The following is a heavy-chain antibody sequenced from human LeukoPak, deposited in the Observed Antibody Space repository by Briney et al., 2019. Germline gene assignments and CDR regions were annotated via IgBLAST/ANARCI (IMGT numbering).Heavy chain of an antibody. CDR1: GYTFTGYC. Sequence: GASVKVSCKASGYTFTGYCMHWVRQAPGQGLEWMGWINPNSGGTNYAQKFQGRVTMTRDTSISTAYMELSRLRSDDTAVYYCARGLGYSGYDFDYWGQGTLVTVSS. CDR2: INPNSGGT. V-gene: IGHV1-2*02. CDR3: ARGLGYSGYDFDY. J-gene: IGHJ4*02. D-gene: IGHD5-12*01.